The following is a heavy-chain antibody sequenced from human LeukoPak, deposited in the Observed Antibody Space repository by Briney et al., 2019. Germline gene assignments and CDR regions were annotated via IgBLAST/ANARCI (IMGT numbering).Heavy chain of an antibody. CDR3: ASADGYKIDY. D-gene: IGHD5-24*01. CDR1: GVSISSSNW. J-gene: IGHJ4*02. V-gene: IGHV4-4*02. CDR2: IYYGGST. Sequence: SETLSLTCAVSGVSISSSNWWSWVRQPPGKGLEWIGNIYYGGSTYYNPSLKSRVSISVDTSNNQFSLKVSSVTAADTAVYYCASADGYKIDYWGQGALVTVSS.